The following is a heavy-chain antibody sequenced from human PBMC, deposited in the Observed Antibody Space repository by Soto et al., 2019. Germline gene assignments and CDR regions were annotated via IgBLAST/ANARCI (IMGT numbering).Heavy chain of an antibody. Sequence: GGSLRLSCAASGFTFSSYAMSWVRQAPGKGLEWVSAISGSGGSTYYADSVKGRFTISRDNSKNTLYLQMNSLRAEDTAVYYCAKVLYGSGSPVGYFDYWGQGTLVTVSS. CDR2: ISGSGGST. V-gene: IGHV3-23*01. CDR3: AKVLYGSGSPVGYFDY. D-gene: IGHD3-10*01. J-gene: IGHJ4*02. CDR1: GFTFSSYA.